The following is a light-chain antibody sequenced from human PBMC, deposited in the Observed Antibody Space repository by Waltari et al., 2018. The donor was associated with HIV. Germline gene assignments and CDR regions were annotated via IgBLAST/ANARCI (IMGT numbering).Light chain of an antibody. CDR3: CAYAGSTTYVI. Sequence: QSALTQPTSVSGSPGQSTPISRLGPSSYRGGHNLFSWYQQHPGKAPKLMIYEVSKRPSGVSNRFSGSKSGNTASLTISGLQAEDEADYYCCAYAGSTTYVIFGGGTKLTVL. V-gene: IGLV2-23*02. J-gene: IGLJ2*01. CDR2: EVS. CDR1: SSYRGGHNL.